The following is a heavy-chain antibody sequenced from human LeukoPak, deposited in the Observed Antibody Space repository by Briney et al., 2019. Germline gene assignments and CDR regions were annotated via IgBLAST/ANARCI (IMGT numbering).Heavy chain of an antibody. CDR2: IRYDGCNK. Sequence: GGSLRLSCAASGFTFSSYGMHWVRQAPGKGLEWVAFIRYDGCNKYFGDSVKGRFTISRDNSKLYLQMNSLKIDDTAVYFCAKEIRGVMWFDPWGQGTLVAISS. CDR3: AKEIRGVMWFDP. V-gene: IGHV3-30*02. D-gene: IGHD3-10*01. CDR1: GFTFSSYG. J-gene: IGHJ5*02.